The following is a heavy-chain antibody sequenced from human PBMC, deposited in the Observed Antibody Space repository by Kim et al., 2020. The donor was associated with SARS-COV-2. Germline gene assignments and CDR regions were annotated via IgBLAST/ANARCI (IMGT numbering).Heavy chain of an antibody. J-gene: IGHJ6*03. Sequence: GGSLRLSCAASGFTFSSYAMSWVRQAPGKGLEWVSAISGSGGSTYYADSVKGRFTISRDNSKNTLYLQMNSLRAEDTAVYYCAKHPQARSPLRTYYYYYMDVWGKGTTVTVSS. CDR2: ISGSGGST. CDR3: AKHPQARSPLRTYYYYYMDV. V-gene: IGHV3-23*01. CDR1: GFTFSSYA. D-gene: IGHD6-13*01.